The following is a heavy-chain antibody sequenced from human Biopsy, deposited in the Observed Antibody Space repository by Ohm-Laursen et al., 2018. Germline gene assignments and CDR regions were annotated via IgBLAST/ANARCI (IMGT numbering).Heavy chain of an antibody. CDR2: VYYSGTT. J-gene: IGHJ6*02. D-gene: IGHD2/OR15-2a*01. Sequence: GTLSLTCTVSGGSICSDWWSWIRQTPGKGLEWIGYVYYSGTTTYNPSLRSRVTISVDTSMNQISLRLQSVTAADTAIYYCTRATNSTGWPYYYFYGMDIWGQGTTVTVSS. CDR1: GGSICSDW. CDR3: TRATNSTGWPYYYFYGMDI. V-gene: IGHV4-59*01.